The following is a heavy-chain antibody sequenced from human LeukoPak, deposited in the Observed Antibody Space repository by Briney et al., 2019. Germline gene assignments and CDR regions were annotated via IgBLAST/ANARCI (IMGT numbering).Heavy chain of an antibody. V-gene: IGHV3-7*01. CDR1: GFTFSSYW. CDR2: IKQDGSEK. D-gene: IGHD2-2*01. CDR3: ARDDCSSISCYHNWFDP. J-gene: IGHJ5*02. Sequence: GGALRLSCAASGFTFSSYWMSWVRQAPGKGLEWVANIKQDGSEKYYVDSVKGRFTISRDNAKNSLYLQMNSLRAEDTAVYYCARDDCSSISCYHNWFDPWGQGTLVTVSS.